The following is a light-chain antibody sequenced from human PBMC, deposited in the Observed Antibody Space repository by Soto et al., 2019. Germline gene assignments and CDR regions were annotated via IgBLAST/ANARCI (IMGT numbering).Light chain of an antibody. J-gene: IGLJ1*01. Sequence: QSVLTQPASVSGSPGQSITISCTGTSSDVGGYNYVSWYQQHPGKAPKLMIYDVSNRPSGVSNRFSGSKSGNTASLTISGLQAEDEADYSCSSYTSSKDVFGTGTKVTVL. CDR2: DVS. V-gene: IGLV2-14*01. CDR1: SSDVGGYNY. CDR3: SSYTSSKDV.